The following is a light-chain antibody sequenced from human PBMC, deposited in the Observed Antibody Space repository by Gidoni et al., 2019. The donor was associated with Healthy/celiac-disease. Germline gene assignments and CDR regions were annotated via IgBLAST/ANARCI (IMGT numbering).Light chain of an antibody. J-gene: IGKJ4*01. Sequence: DSAMTQSPDSLAVSLGERATINCTSSKSGLYSSNTKNYLAWYQQKPGPPPQLLIYWASTRESRVPVRFSGSGSGTDFTLTISSLQAEDVAVYYRQQYSSTPLTFGRGTKVEIK. V-gene: IGKV4-1*01. CDR3: QQYSSTPLT. CDR1: KSGLYSSNTKNY. CDR2: WAS.